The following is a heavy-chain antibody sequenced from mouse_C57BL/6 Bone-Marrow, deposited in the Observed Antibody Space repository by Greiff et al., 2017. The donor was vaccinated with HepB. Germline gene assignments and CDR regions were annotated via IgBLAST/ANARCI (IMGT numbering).Heavy chain of an antibody. Sequence: VQLQQSGAELVRPGASVTLSCKASGYTFTDYEMHWVKQTPVHGLEWIGAIDPETGGTAYNQKFKGKAILTADKSSSTAYMELRSLTSEDSAVYYCTWGVNYWYFDVWGTGTPVTVSS. V-gene: IGHV1-15*01. CDR3: TWGVNYWYFDV. D-gene: IGHD2-2*01. J-gene: IGHJ1*03. CDR2: IDPETGGT. CDR1: GYTFTDYE.